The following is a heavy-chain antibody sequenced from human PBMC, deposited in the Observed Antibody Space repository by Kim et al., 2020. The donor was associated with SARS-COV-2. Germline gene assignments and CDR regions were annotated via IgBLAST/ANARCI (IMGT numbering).Heavy chain of an antibody. CDR2: ISAYNGNT. CDR3: ARDXXXXGYNFRAGAAFDI. Sequence: ASVKVSCKASGYTFTSYGISWVRQAPGQGLEWMGWISAYNGNTNYAQKLQGRVTXXTDASTSTAYMELXXXXSDDTAVYYCARDXXXXGYNFRAGAAFDIWGQXXXVTVSS. D-gene: IGHD5-12*01. J-gene: IGHJ3*02. V-gene: IGHV1-18*01. CDR1: GYTFTSYG.